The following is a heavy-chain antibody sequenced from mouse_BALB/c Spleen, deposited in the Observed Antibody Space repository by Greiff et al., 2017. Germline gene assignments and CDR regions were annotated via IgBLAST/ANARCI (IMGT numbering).Heavy chain of an antibody. CDR3: ARQGTTMITGGAMDY. V-gene: IGHV2-9*02. D-gene: IGHD2-4*01. CDR2: IWAGGST. CDR1: GFSLTSYG. Sequence: QVQLKQSGPGLVAPSQSLSITCTVSGFSLTSYGVHWVRQPPGKGLEWLGVIWAGGSTNYNSALMSRLSISKDNSKSQVFLKMNSLQTDDTAMYYCARQGTTMITGGAMDYWGQGTSVTVSS. J-gene: IGHJ4*01.